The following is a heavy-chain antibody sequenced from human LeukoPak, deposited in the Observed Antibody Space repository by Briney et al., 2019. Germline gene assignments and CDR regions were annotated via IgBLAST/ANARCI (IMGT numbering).Heavy chain of an antibody. D-gene: IGHD6-13*01. V-gene: IGHV3-23*01. Sequence: GGSLRLSCAGFGFSVSNYYMSWVRQAPGKGLEWASSISGSGGSTYHADSVKGRFTISRDSSKNTLYLQMNSLRAEDTAIYYCARVIRAAPGKGYFDYWGQGTLVTVSS. CDR1: GFSVSNYY. J-gene: IGHJ4*02. CDR2: ISGSGGST. CDR3: ARVIRAAPGKGYFDY.